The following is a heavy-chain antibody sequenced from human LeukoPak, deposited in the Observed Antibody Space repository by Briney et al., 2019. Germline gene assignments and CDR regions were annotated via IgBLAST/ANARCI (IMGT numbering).Heavy chain of an antibody. J-gene: IGHJ3*02. Sequence: PGGSLRLSCAASGFTFSSFGIHWVRQPPGKGLEWVAIISYDGSNQYYADSVKGRFTISRDNSQNTLYLQMNSLRAEDTAVYYCAKEFRVYYQDAFGIWGQGTMVTVSS. CDR2: ISYDGSNQ. D-gene: IGHD3-22*01. CDR3: AKEFRVYYQDAFGI. CDR1: GFTFSSFG. V-gene: IGHV3-30*18.